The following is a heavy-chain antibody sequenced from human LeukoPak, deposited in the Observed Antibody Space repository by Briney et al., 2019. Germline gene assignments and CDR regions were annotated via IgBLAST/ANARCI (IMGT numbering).Heavy chain of an antibody. D-gene: IGHD6-6*01. V-gene: IGHV1-69*02. CDR3: ARGSRSSIDY. Sequence: SVKVSCKASGGTFSSYTISWVRQAPGQGLEWMGRIIPILGIANYAQKFQGRVTITPDKSTSTAYMELSSLRSEDTAVYYCARGSRSSIDYWGQGTLVTVSS. CDR1: GGTFSSYT. J-gene: IGHJ4*02. CDR2: IIPILGIA.